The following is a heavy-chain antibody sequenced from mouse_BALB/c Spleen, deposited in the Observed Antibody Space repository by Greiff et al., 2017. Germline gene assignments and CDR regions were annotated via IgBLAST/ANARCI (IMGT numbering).Heavy chain of an antibody. CDR2: IWAGGST. Sequence: QVQLKESGPGLVAPSQSLSITCTVSGFSLTSYGVHWVRQPPGKGLEWLGVIWAGGSTNYNSALMSRLSISKDNSKSQVFLKMNSLQTDDKAMYYCARIYYDYDRAMDYWGQGTSVTVSS. D-gene: IGHD2-4*01. V-gene: IGHV2-9*02. CDR3: ARIYYDYDRAMDY. J-gene: IGHJ4*01. CDR1: GFSLTSYG.